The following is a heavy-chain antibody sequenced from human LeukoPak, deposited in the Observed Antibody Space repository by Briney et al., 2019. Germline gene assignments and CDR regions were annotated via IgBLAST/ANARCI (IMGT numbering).Heavy chain of an antibody. CDR1: GFTFSSYA. CDR3: AKDKHVLRFLEWLLDY. D-gene: IGHD3-3*01. CDR2: ISGSGGST. V-gene: IGHV3-23*01. J-gene: IGHJ4*02. Sequence: GGSLRLSCAASGFTFSSYAMSWVRQAPGKGLEWVSAISGSGGSTYYADSVKGRFTISRDNSKNTLYLQMNSLRAEDTAVYYCAKDKHVLRFLEWLLDYWGQGTLVTVSS.